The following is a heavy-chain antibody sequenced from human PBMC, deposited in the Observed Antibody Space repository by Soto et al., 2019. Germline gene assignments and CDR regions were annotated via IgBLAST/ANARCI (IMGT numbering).Heavy chain of an antibody. J-gene: IGHJ5*02. CDR3: ARGVATIGP. Sequence: QVQLQESGPRLVKPSETLSLTRTVSGDSISSYYWSWIRQPPGKGLEWIGYIYYSGSTNYNPSLKSRVTISVDTPKNQFSLKLTSVTAADTAVYYCARGVATIGPWGQGTLVTVSS. D-gene: IGHD5-12*01. V-gene: IGHV4-59*01. CDR2: IYYSGST. CDR1: GDSISSYY.